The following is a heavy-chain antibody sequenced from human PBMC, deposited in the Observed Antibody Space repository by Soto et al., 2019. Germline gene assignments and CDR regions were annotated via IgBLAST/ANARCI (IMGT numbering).Heavy chain of an antibody. CDR3: AKVSDDFEAFDI. CDR1: GFTFSSYA. D-gene: IGHD3-16*01. V-gene: IGHV3-23*01. CDR2: ISGAGDST. J-gene: IGHJ3*02. Sequence: EVQLLESGGGLVQPGGSLRLSCAASGFTFSSYAMSWVRQAPGKGLEWVSGISGAGDSTYYADSVKGRFTISRDNAKNTLYLQMNSLRAEDTAVYYCAKVSDDFEAFDIWGQGTMVTVSS.